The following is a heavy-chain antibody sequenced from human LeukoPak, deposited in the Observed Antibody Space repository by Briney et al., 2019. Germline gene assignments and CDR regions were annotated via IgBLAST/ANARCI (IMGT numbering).Heavy chain of an antibody. D-gene: IGHD5-12*01. CDR1: GDSISRSGSS. J-gene: IGHJ5*02. V-gene: IGHV4-30-2*01. Sequence: SQTLSLTCAVSGDSISRSGSSWSWIRQPPGKGLEWIGYIYHSGSTYYNLSLKSRVTISVDRSKNQFSLKLSSVTAADTAVYYCARVVATTKGAWFDPWGQGTLATVSS. CDR3: ARVVATTKGAWFDP. CDR2: IYHSGST.